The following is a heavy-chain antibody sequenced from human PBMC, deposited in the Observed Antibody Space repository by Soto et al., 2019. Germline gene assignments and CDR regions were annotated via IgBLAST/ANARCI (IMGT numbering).Heavy chain of an antibody. CDR3: AEGSSETSGVEMDV. CDR1: GGTFSSYA. J-gene: IGHJ6*02. CDR2: IIPIFGTA. Sequence: AVKVSCKASGGTFSSYATSWVRQAPGQGLEWMGGIIPIFGTANYAQKFQGRVTITADESTSTAYMELSSLRSEDTAVYYCAEGSSETSGVEMDVWGQGTTVTVSS. V-gene: IGHV1-69*13. D-gene: IGHD3-16*01.